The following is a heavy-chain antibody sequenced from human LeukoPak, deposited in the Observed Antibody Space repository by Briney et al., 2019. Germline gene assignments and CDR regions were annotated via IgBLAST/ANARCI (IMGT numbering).Heavy chain of an antibody. CDR1: GGSISSGDYY. Sequence: SQTLSLTCTVSGGSISSGDYYWSWIRQPPGKGLEWIGSIYYSGSTYYNPSLKSRVTISVDTSKNQFSLKLSSVTAADTAVYYCAREALYMVRGVIGYSSSWYTPYYFDYWGQGTLVTVSS. V-gene: IGHV4-39*02. J-gene: IGHJ4*02. CDR3: AREALYMVRGVIGYSSSWYTPYYFDY. CDR2: IYYSGST. D-gene: IGHD6-13*01.